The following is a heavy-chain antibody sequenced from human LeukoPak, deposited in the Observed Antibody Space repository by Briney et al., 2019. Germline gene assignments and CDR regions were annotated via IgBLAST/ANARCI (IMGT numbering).Heavy chain of an antibody. D-gene: IGHD1-26*01. CDR1: GFTFSDHY. V-gene: IGHV3-72*01. CDR3: ARAGRSGSYGYFDS. Sequence: GGSLRLSCAASGFTFSDHYMDWVRQAPGKGLEWVGRSVNKAYSYTTEYAASVKGRFTISRDDSKNSLYLQMDGLKTEDTAVYYCARAGRSGSYGYFDSWGQGTLVTVSS. J-gene: IGHJ4*02. CDR2: SVNKAYSYTT.